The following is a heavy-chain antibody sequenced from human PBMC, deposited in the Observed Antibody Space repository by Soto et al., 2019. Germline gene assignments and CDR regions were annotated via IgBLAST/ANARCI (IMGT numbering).Heavy chain of an antibody. D-gene: IGHD2-15*01. CDR2: ISYDGSNK. CDR1: GFTFSSYG. Sequence: QVQLVESGGGGVQPGRSLRLSCAASGFTFSSYGMHWVRQAPGKGLEWVAFISYDGSNKYYADSVKGRFTISRDNSKKRLYMQMTSLSAKDRAVNYSAKAEGHCSGGSCFCDYYYGMDVWGQGTTVTVSS. V-gene: IGHV3-30*18. CDR3: AKAEGHCSGGSCFCDYYYGMDV. J-gene: IGHJ6*02.